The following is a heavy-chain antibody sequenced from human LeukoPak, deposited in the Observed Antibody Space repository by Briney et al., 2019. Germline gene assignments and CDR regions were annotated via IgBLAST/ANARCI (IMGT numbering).Heavy chain of an antibody. CDR2: ISGSGGST. CDR3: AKPLRVRWTTGGGFDY. CDR1: GFTFSSYA. D-gene: IGHD4-11*01. V-gene: IGHV3-23*01. Sequence: GGSLRLSCAAPGFTFSSYAMSWVRQAPGKGLEWVSAISGSGGSTYYADSVKGRFTISRDNSKNTLYLQMNSLRAEDTAVYYCAKPLRVRWTTGGGFDYWGQGTLVTVSS. J-gene: IGHJ4*02.